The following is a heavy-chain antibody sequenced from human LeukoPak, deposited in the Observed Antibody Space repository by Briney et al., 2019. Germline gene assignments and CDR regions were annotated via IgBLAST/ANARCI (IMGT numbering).Heavy chain of an antibody. CDR1: GGSISSGGYS. Sequence: SETLSLTCAVSGGSISSGGYSWSWIRQPPGKGLEWIGYIYHSGSTYYNPSLKSRVTISVDRSKNQFSLKLSSVTAADTAVYYCASLRRRWLYHYFDYWGRGTLVTVSS. D-gene: IGHD3-16*02. CDR3: ASLRRRWLYHYFDY. V-gene: IGHV4-30-2*01. J-gene: IGHJ4*02. CDR2: IYHSGST.